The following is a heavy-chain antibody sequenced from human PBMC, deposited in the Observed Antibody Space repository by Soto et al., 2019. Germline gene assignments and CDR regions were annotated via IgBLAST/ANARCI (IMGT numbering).Heavy chain of an antibody. CDR3: AKGSEAYDFWSRYPDY. Sequence: GGSLRLSCAASGFTFNSYGMHWVRQAPGKGLEWVAVISYDGSNKYYADSVKGRFTISRDNSKNTLYLQMNSLRAEDTAVYYWAKGSEAYDFWSRYPDYWGQGTLVTVSS. V-gene: IGHV3-30*18. J-gene: IGHJ4*02. CDR1: GFTFNSYG. D-gene: IGHD3-3*01. CDR2: ISYDGSNK.